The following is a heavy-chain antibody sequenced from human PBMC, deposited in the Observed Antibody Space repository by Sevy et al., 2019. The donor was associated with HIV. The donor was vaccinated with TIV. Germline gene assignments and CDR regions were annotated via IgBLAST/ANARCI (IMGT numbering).Heavy chain of an antibody. V-gene: IGHV3-7*01. CDR3: AGRYFDL. J-gene: IGHJ4*02. Sequence: GGSLRLSCVASGFTFDNYWMQWVRQAPGKGREGVPNIRQDGNEIYYADSVKGRFTLSRDKAKESLYLQTSNFRVEDMAIYYCAGRYFDLWGQGILVTVSS. CDR2: IRQDGNEI. CDR1: GFTFDNYW.